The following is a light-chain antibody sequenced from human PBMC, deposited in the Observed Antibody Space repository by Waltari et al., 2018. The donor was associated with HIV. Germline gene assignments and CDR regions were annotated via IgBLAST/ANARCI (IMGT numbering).Light chain of an antibody. V-gene: IGKV4-1*01. CDR2: WAS. J-gene: IGKJ4*01. CDR1: QSVFYSSNNKDY. CDR3: HQYFNTPLT. Sequence: IVMTQSPDSLSVSLGGRATINCTSSQSVFYSSNNKDYLAWYHVRPGQPPNLLIYWASTRESGVPDRFSGSGSGTNFTLTITSLQAEDVATYYCHQYFNTPLTFGGGTTVEI.